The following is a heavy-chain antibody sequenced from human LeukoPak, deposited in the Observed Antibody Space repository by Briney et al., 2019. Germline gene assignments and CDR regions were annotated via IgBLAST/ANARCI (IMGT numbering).Heavy chain of an antibody. CDR1: GFTFSSYA. J-gene: IGHJ4*02. Sequence: GGSLRLSCAASGFTFSSYAMSWARQAPGKGLEWVAVISGSGGSPYYADSVKGRFTISRDNFKNTLYLQMNSLRAEDTAVYYCAKEVIVGVSFDCWGQGTLVTVPS. CDR3: AKEVIVGVSFDC. V-gene: IGHV3-23*01. CDR2: ISGSGGSP. D-gene: IGHD1-26*01.